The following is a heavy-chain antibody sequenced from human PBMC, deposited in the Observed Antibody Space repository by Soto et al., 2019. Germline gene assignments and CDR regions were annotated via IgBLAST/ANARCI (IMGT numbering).Heavy chain of an antibody. Sequence: SDTLCLTCTVSGGSISSYYWNWIRQPPGKGLEWIGYIYYTGSTSYNPSFKSRLTISADTSKNQFSLKLSSVTAADTAVYYCARLDYGDAFDIWGQGTMVTVSS. J-gene: IGHJ3*02. V-gene: IGHV4-59*12. CDR3: ARLDYGDAFDI. CDR1: GGSISSYY. D-gene: IGHD4-17*01. CDR2: IYYTGST.